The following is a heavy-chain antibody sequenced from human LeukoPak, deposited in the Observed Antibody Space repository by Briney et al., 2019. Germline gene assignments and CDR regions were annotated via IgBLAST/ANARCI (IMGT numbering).Heavy chain of an antibody. V-gene: IGHV3-30-3*01. CDR1: GFTFSSYA. D-gene: IGHD4-23*01. Sequence: GGSLRLSCAASGFTFSSYAMHWVRQAPGKGLEWVAVISYDGSNKYYADSVKGRFTISRDNSKNTLYLQMNSLRAEDTAVYYCASPVALDAFDIWGQGTMVTVSS. CDR2: ISYDGSNK. J-gene: IGHJ3*02. CDR3: ASPVALDAFDI.